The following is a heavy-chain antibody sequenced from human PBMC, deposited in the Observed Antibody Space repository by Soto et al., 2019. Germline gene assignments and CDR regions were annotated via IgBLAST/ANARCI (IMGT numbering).Heavy chain of an antibody. CDR1: GFAFRNYA. V-gene: IGHV3-30-3*01. CDR2: ISFDGNKK. Sequence: QAQLVESGGGVVQPGRSLRLSCAASGFAFRNYAVHWVRQAPGKGLEWVAVISFDGNKKYYADSVKGRFTISRDNFQNTVYLQMNSLRAEDAALYLCAREDDYNDRYFYYGLDVWGQGTTVTVSS. J-gene: IGHJ6*02. D-gene: IGHD1-1*01. CDR3: AREDDYNDRYFYYGLDV.